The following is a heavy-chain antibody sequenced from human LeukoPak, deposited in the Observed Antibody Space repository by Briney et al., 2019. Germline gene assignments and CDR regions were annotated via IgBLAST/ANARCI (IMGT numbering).Heavy chain of an antibody. Sequence: ASVKVSCKASGYTFTGYYMHWVRQAPGQGLEWMGWISPNSGGTNYAQKFQGRVTMTRDTSISTAYMELSRLRSDDTAVYYCARGSTLRGDSPYYFDYWGQGTLVTVSS. D-gene: IGHD3-10*01. V-gene: IGHV1-2*02. CDR2: ISPNSGGT. J-gene: IGHJ4*02. CDR1: GYTFTGYY. CDR3: ARGSTLRGDSPYYFDY.